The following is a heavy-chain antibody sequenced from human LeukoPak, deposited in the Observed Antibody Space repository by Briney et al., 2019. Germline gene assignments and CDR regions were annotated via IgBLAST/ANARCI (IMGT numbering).Heavy chain of an antibody. D-gene: IGHD3-22*01. CDR3: AREGMYYYDSSGYPDY. J-gene: IGHJ4*02. CDR2: INPSGGST. CDR1: GYTFTSYY. V-gene: IGHV1-46*01. Sequence: APVKVSCKASGYTFTSYYMHWVRQAPGQGLEWMGIINPSGGSTSYAQKFQGRVTMTRDTSTSTVYMELSSLRSEDTAVYYCAREGMYYYDSSGYPDYWGQGTLVTVSS.